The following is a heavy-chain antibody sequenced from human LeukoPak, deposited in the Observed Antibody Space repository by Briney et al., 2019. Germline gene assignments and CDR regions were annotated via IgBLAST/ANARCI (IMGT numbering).Heavy chain of an antibody. CDR1: GFTFNYSW. CDR2: IKQHGSEK. CDR3: ARVGIDYLASYHFDQ. J-gene: IGHJ4*02. D-gene: IGHD2/OR15-2a*01. Sequence: GGSLRLSCAASGFTFNYSWMSWVRQAPGKGLQWVANIKQHGSEKSYLDSVEGRFTISRDNTKNSLFLQMNSLRAEDTAVYYCARVGIDYLASYHFDQWGQGTLVTVSS. V-gene: IGHV3-7*01.